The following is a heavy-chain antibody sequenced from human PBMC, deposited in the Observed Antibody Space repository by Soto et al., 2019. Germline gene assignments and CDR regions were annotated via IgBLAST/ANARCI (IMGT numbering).Heavy chain of an antibody. CDR2: IYFSGST. J-gene: IGHJ6*02. Sequence: SETLSLTCTVSGGSISNYYWSWIRQPPGRGLEWIGYIYFSGSTNYNPSLKSRVTISVDTSKNQFSLKLSSVTAADTAVYYCARGRDCSSTSCYYYYYGMDVWGQGTTVTVSS. V-gene: IGHV4-59*12. CDR1: GGSISNYY. CDR3: ARGRDCSSTSCYYYYYGMDV. D-gene: IGHD2-2*01.